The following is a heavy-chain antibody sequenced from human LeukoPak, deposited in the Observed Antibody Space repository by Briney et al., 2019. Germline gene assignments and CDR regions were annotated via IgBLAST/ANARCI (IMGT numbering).Heavy chain of an antibody. CDR3: ARGRLRYSSSWYVGSGYYYGMDV. CDR2: MNPNSGNT. D-gene: IGHD6-13*01. J-gene: IGHJ6*02. V-gene: IGHV1-8*01. Sequence: ASVKVSCKASGYTFTSYDINWVRQATGQGLEWMGWMNPNSGNTGYAQKFQGRVTMTRNTSISTAYMELSSLRSEDTAVYYCARGRLRYSSSWYVGSGYYYGMDVWGQGTTVTVSS. CDR1: GYTFTSYD.